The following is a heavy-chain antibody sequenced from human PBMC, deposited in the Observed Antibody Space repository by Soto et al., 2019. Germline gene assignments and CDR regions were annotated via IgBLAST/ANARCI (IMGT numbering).Heavy chain of an antibody. Sequence: SVKVSCKASGFTFTSSAVQWVRQARGQRLEWIGWIVVGSGNTNYAQKFQERVTITRDTSTSQLSLRLSSVTAADTAVYYCARSQSSYGDYVYWGQGTLVTVSS. J-gene: IGHJ4*02. CDR2: IVVGSGNT. V-gene: IGHV1-58*01. CDR1: GFTFTSSA. D-gene: IGHD4-17*01. CDR3: ARSQSSYGDYVY.